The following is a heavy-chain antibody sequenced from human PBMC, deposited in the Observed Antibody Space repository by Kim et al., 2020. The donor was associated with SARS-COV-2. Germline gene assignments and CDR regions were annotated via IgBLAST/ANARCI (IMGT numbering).Heavy chain of an antibody. V-gene: IGHV3-11*04. Sequence: SGSTIYYADSVKGRFTISRDNAKNSLYLQMNSLGAEDTAVYYCGDIGGAWGQGTLVTVSS. J-gene: IGHJ5*02. CDR2: SGSTI. D-gene: IGHD2-15*01. CDR3: GDIGGA.